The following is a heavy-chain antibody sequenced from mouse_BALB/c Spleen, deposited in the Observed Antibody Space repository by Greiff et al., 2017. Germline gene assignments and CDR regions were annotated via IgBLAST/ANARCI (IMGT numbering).Heavy chain of an antibody. D-gene: IGHD2-2*01. J-gene: IGHJ1*01. Sequence: EVQLVESGGDLVKPGGSLKLSCAASGFTFSSYGMSWVRQTPDKRLEWVATISSGGSYTYYPDSVKGRFTISRDNAKNTLYLQMSSLKSEDTAMYYCARHMAYGYDGDWYFDVWGAGTTVTVSS. CDR3: ARHMAYGYDGDWYFDV. CDR1: GFTFSSYG. CDR2: ISSGGSYT. V-gene: IGHV5-6*01.